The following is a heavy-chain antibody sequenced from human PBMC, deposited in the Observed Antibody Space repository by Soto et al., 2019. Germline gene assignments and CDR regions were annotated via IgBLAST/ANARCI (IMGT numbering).Heavy chain of an antibody. CDR2: ISSSSSVI. D-gene: IGHD7-27*01. CDR3: ARDLSWGSNWYYYMDV. Sequence: EVQLVESGGGLVQPGGSLRLSCATSGFILSDCAMNWVRQAPGKGLEWVSYISSSSSVIDYADSVKGRFTVSRDNARNSLYLHMNSPRADDTAVYYCARDLSWGSNWYYYMDVWGKGTTVTVSS. CDR1: GFILSDCA. J-gene: IGHJ6*03. V-gene: IGHV3-48*01.